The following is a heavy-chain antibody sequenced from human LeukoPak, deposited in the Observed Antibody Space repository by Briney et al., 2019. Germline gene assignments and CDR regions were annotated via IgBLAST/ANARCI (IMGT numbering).Heavy chain of an antibody. J-gene: IGHJ4*02. Sequence: GGSLRLSCAASGFTFDDYAMHWVRQAPGKGLEWVSGISWNSGSIGYADSVKGRFTISRDNAKNSLYLQMNSLRAEDTALYYCVSLELPTYWGQGTLVAVSS. CDR3: VSLELPTY. CDR1: GFTFDDYA. CDR2: ISWNSGSI. D-gene: IGHD1-7*01. V-gene: IGHV3-9*01.